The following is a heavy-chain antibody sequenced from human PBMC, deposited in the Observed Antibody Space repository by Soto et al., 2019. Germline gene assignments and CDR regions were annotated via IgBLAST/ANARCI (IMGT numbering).Heavy chain of an antibody. CDR1: GFTFSNAW. D-gene: IGHD2-15*01. Sequence: GGSLRLSCAASGFTFSNAWMNWVRQAPGKGLEWVGRIKSRTDGGATDYAAAVKGRFTISRDDAKTSLYLQMNSLKTEDTAVYYCARGLQEWLLIYGMDVWGQGTTVTVSS. V-gene: IGHV3-15*07. CDR2: IKSRTDGGAT. CDR3: ARGLQEWLLIYGMDV. J-gene: IGHJ6*02.